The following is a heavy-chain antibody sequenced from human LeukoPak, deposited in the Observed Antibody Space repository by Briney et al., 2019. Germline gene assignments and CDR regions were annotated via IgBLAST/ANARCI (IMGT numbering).Heavy chain of an antibody. CDR3: ATSHDSAGND. Sequence: GGSLRLSCAASGFTFSNYSMNWVRQAPGKGLEWVSSISSSSSYIYYADSVKGRFTISRDNAKNSLYLQMNSLRAEDTAVYYCATSHDSAGNDWGQGTLVTVSS. CDR2: ISSSSSYI. V-gene: IGHV3-21*01. J-gene: IGHJ4*02. CDR1: GFTFSNYS. D-gene: IGHD2-15*01.